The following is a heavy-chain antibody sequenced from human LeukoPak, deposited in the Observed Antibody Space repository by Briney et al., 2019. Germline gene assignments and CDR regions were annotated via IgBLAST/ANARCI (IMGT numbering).Heavy chain of an antibody. J-gene: IGHJ4*02. D-gene: IGHD3-10*01. CDR3: ARGGRSYYYGSGSYEIDY. Sequence: SETLSLTCTVSGGSISSYYWSWIRQPAGKGLEWIGRIYTSGSTNYNPSLKSRVTMSVDTSKNQFSLKLSSVTAADTAVYYCARGGRSYYYGSGSYEIDYWGQETLVTVSS. V-gene: IGHV4-4*07. CDR2: IYTSGST. CDR1: GGSISSYY.